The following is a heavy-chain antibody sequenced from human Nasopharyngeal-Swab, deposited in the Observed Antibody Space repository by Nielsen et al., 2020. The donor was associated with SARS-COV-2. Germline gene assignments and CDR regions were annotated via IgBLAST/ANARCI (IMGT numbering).Heavy chain of an antibody. J-gene: IGHJ6*02. V-gene: IGHV3-21*01. D-gene: IGHD6-13*01. CDR2: ISSSSSYI. CDR1: GFTFSSYS. CDR3: ARVFNGVSEIAAADPNIYYYYGMDV. Sequence: GGSLRLSCAASGFTFSSYSMNWVRQAPGKGLEWVSSISSSSSYIYYADSVKGRFTISRDNAKNSLYLQMNSLRAEDTAVYYCARVFNGVSEIAAADPNIYYYYGMDVWGQGTTVTVSS.